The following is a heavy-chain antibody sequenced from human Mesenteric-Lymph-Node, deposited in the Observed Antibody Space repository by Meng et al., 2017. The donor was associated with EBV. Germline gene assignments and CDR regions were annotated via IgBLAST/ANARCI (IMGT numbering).Heavy chain of an antibody. D-gene: IGHD6-13*01. J-gene: IGHJ4*02. CDR1: GYTFSYYG. Sequence: QVRLVQSGGEMKKPWASVRVSCKTSGYTFSYYGITWVRQAPGQGLEWMGWISTSSGDTYYTQNLQGRVSMTTDTSTTTAYMELTILTSDDTAVYYCARGAAAGTLDFWGQGTLVTVSS. V-gene: IGHV1-18*01. CDR2: ISTSSGDT. CDR3: ARGAAAGTLDF.